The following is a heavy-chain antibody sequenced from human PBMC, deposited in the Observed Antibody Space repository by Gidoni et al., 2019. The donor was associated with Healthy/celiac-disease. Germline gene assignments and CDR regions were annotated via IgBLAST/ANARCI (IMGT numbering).Heavy chain of an antibody. CDR3: ARGSCSSTSCRRHYYYGMDV. CDR2: IIPICGTE. J-gene: IGHJ6*02. Sequence: QVQLLQSGAEVNKPGSSVKVSCKASGGTFSSYAISWVRQAPGQGIEWMGGIIPICGTENYAQKFQGRVTITADEYTSTAYMELSSLRSEDTAVYYCARGSCSSTSCRRHYYYGMDVWGQGTTVTVSS. D-gene: IGHD2-2*01. CDR1: GGTFSSYA. V-gene: IGHV1-69*01.